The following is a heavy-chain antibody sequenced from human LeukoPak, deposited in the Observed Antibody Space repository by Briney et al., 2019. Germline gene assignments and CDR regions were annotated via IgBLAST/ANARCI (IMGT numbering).Heavy chain of an antibody. CDR2: ISSSSSYI. D-gene: IGHD1-1*01. CDR1: GFTFSSYS. Sequence: GGSLRLSCAASGFTFSSYSMNWVRQAPGKGLEWVSSISSSSSYIYYADSVKGRFTISRDNAKNSLYLQMNSLRAEDTAVYYCARGLGLNEVAFDPWGQGTLVTVSS. V-gene: IGHV3-21*01. J-gene: IGHJ5*02. CDR3: ARGLGLNEVAFDP.